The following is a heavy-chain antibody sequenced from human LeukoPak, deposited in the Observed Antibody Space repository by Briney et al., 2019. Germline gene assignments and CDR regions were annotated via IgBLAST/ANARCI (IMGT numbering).Heavy chain of an antibody. CDR2: TYYRSKWYN. V-gene: IGHV6-1*01. Sequence: SQTLSLTCAISGDSVSSNSAAWNWIRQSPSRGLEWLGGTYYRSKWYNDYAVSVKSRITINPDTSKNQFSLQLNSVTPEDTAVYYCARDHYSSSSDYYYFDYWGQGTLVTVSS. CDR3: ARDHYSSSSDYYYFDY. J-gene: IGHJ4*02. CDR1: GDSVSSNSAA. D-gene: IGHD6-6*01.